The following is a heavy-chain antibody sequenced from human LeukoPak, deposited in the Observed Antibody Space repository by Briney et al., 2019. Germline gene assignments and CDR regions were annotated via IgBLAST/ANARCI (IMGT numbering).Heavy chain of an antibody. D-gene: IGHD6-25*01. CDR2: IYYSGST. V-gene: IGHV4-39*01. CDR1: GGSISSSSYY. CDR3: ATLIAAAGSFDY. Sequence: SETLSLTRTVSGGSISSSSYYWGWIRQPPGKGLEWIGSIYYSGSTYYNPSLKSRVTISVDTSKNQFSLKLSSVTAADTAVYYCATLIAAAGSFDYWGQGTLVTVSS. J-gene: IGHJ4*02.